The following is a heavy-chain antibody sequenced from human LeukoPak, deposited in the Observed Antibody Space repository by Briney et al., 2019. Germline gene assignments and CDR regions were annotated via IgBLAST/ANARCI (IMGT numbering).Heavy chain of an antibody. CDR2: ISAYNGNT. CDR3: AGDTSGSYYREPSGGGFDP. CDR1: GYTFTSYG. V-gene: IGHV1-18*01. Sequence: ASVKVSCKASGYTFTSYGISWVRQAPGQGLEWMGWISAYNGNTNYAQKFQGRVTMTTDTSTSTAYMELRSLRSDDTAVYYCAGDTSGSYYREPSGGGFDPWGQGTLVTVSS. D-gene: IGHD3-10*01. J-gene: IGHJ5*02.